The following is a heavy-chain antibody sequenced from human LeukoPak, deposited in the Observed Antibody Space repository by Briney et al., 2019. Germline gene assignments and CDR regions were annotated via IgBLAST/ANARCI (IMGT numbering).Heavy chain of an antibody. Sequence: GGSLRLSCAASGFTFSSYWMSWVRQAPGKGLEWVANIKADGSEKYYVDSVKGRFTISRDNAKNSLYLQMNSLRVEDTAVYYCARMGGISWFDPWGQGTLVTVSS. J-gene: IGHJ5*02. D-gene: IGHD3-16*01. CDR1: GFTFSSYW. V-gene: IGHV3-7*01. CDR3: ARMGGISWFDP. CDR2: IKADGSEK.